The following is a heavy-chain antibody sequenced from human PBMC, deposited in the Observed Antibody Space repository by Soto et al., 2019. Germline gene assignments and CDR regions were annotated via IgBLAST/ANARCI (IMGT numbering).Heavy chain of an antibody. J-gene: IGHJ4*02. CDR3: ARTYSSSWSYFDY. D-gene: IGHD6-13*01. CDR2: IFSKDEK. CDR1: GFSLSNARMG. V-gene: IGHV2-26*01. Sequence: QVTLKESGPALVKPTETLTLTCTVSGFSLSNARMGVSWIRQPPGKALEWLAHIFSKDEKSYSTSLKSRLTISKDTSKSQVVLTMTNMDPVDPATYYCARTYSSSWSYFDYWGQGALVTVSS.